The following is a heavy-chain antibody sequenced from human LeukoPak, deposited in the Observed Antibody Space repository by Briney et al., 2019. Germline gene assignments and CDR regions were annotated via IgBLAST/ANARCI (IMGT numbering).Heavy chain of an antibody. D-gene: IGHD5-18*01. CDR3: AREGYSYGSADY. CDR1: GGSISNY. J-gene: IGHJ4*02. Sequence: SETLSLTCTVSGGSISNYWSWIRQPPGKGLEWIAYIYYTGSTNYNPSLKSRVTISVDTSKNQFSLKLSSVTAADTAVYYCAREGYSYGSADYWGQGTLVTVSS. V-gene: IGHV4-59*01. CDR2: IYYTGST.